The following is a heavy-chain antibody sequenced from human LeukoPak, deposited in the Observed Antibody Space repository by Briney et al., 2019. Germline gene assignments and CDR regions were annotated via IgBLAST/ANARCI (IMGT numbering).Heavy chain of an antibody. J-gene: IGHJ4*02. Sequence: ASVKVSCKVSGYTLTELSIHWARQATGQGLEWMGWMNPNSGNTGCAQKFQGRVTMTRNTSINTAYMELSSLRFEDTAVYYCARALGGGLHPDDYWGQGTLVTVSS. CDR2: MNPNSGNT. CDR3: ARALGGGLHPDDY. CDR1: GYTLTELS. D-gene: IGHD3-16*01. V-gene: IGHV1-8*01.